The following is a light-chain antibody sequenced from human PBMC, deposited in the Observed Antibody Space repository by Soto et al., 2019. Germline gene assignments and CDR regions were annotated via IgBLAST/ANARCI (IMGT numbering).Light chain of an antibody. CDR2: HAS. V-gene: IGKV3-15*01. Sequence: EIVMTQSPATLSVSPGERATLSCRASQSVYSTLAWYQQKPGQAPSLLIYHASTRATGIPARFSGSGSGTEFTLTISSLQSEDFAVYYCQLYNKWPLTFGGGTKLEIK. J-gene: IGKJ4*01. CDR1: QSVYST. CDR3: QLYNKWPLT.